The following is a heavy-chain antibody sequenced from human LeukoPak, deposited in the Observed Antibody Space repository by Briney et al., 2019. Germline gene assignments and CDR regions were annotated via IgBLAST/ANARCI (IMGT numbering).Heavy chain of an antibody. CDR2: IYYSEST. CDR3: ARVGCSSTSCPDYNWFDP. Sequence: SETLSLTCTVSGGSISSGGYYWSWIRQHPGKGLEWIGYIYYSESTYYNPSLKSRVTISVDTSKNQFSLKLSSVTAADTAVYYCARVGCSSTSCPDYNWFDPWGQGTLVTVSS. CDR1: GGSISSGGYY. V-gene: IGHV4-31*03. D-gene: IGHD2-2*01. J-gene: IGHJ5*02.